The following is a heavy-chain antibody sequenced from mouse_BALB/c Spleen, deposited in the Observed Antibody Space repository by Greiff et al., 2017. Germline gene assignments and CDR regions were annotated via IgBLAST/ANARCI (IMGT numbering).Heavy chain of an antibody. CDR2: IWAGGST. CDR3: ARDWGGDVRFDY. Sequence: VKLMESGPGLVAPSQSLSITCTVSGFSLTSYGVHWVRQPPGKGLEWLGVIWAGGSTNYNSALMSRLSISKDNSKSQVFLKMNSLQTDDTAMYYCARDWGGDVRFDYWGQGTTLTVSS. V-gene: IGHV2-9*02. D-gene: IGHD3-3*01. CDR1: GFSLTSYG. J-gene: IGHJ2*01.